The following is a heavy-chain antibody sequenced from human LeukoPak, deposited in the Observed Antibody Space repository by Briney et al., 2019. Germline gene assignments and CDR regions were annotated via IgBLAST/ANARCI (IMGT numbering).Heavy chain of an antibody. CDR2: INHSGST. CDR1: GGSFSGYY. D-gene: IGHD3-22*01. V-gene: IGHV4-34*01. CDR3: AIYYYDRGYYFDY. J-gene: IGHJ4*02. Sequence: SETLSLTCAVYGGSFSGYYWSWIRQPPGKGLEWIGEINHSGSTNYNPSLKSRVTISVDTSKNQFSLKLSSVTAADTAVYYCAIYYYDRGYYFDYWGQGTLVTVSS.